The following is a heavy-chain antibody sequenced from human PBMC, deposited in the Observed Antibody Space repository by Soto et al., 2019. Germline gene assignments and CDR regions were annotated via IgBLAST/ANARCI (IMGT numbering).Heavy chain of an antibody. CDR2: ISTTYAI. Sequence: GGSLRLSCTGSGFSLSTCNMNWVRQAQGKGLEFVSYISTTYAIYYGDSVKGRFTVSRDHGKNSLYLQMNNLRTEDTAVYYCVRATDWAFDYWGQGPLVTVPS. D-gene: IGHD3-9*01. V-gene: IGHV3-48*01. J-gene: IGHJ4*02. CDR3: VRATDWAFDY. CDR1: GFSLSTCN.